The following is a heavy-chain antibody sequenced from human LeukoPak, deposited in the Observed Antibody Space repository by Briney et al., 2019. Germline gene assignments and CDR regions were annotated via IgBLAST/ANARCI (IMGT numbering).Heavy chain of an antibody. CDR2: ISAYNGNT. Sequence: ASVKVSCKASGYSFTGYYLHWVRQAPGQGLEWMGWISAYNGNTNYAQKLQGRVTMTTDTSTSTAYMELRSLRSDDTAVYYCARVSSVVVVAATFFDYWGQGTLVTVSS. D-gene: IGHD2-15*01. J-gene: IGHJ4*02. CDR1: GYSFTGYY. CDR3: ARVSSVVVVAATFFDY. V-gene: IGHV1-18*01.